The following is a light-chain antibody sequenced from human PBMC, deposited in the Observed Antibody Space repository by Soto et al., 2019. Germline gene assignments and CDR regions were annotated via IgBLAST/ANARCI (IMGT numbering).Light chain of an antibody. CDR2: KAS. Sequence: DIQMTQSPSTLSSSVGDRVTLTCRASQTISSWLAWYKQKPGKAPKLLIYKASTLKSGVPSRFSGSGSGTDFTLTISSLQPDDFATYYCQHYNSYSEAFGQGTKVDIK. CDR1: QTISSW. V-gene: IGKV1-5*03. J-gene: IGKJ1*01. CDR3: QHYNSYSEA.